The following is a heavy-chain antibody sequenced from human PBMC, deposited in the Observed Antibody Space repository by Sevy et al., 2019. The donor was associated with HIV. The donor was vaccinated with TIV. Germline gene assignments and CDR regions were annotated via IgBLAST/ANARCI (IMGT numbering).Heavy chain of an antibody. CDR3: AAGTGTSDFDY. J-gene: IGHJ4*02. Sequence: GGSLRLSCAASVFTFSEAWMSWVRQAPGKGLEWVGRIKSKTDAATRDFAAPVRGRFSISRDDSANTVYLVMNNLKPEDTGVYYCAAGTGTSDFDYWGQGTLVTVSS. CDR2: IKSKTDAATR. D-gene: IGHD1-7*01. CDR1: VFTFSEAW. V-gene: IGHV3-15*01.